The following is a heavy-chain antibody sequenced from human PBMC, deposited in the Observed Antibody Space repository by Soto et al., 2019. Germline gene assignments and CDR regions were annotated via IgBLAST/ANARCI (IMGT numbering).Heavy chain of an antibody. D-gene: IGHD3-22*01. CDR1: GFTFSSYA. Sequence: EVQLLESGGGLVQPGGSLRLSCAASGFTFSSYAMSWVRQAPGKGLEWVSAISGSGGSTYYADSVKGRFTISRANSKNTLYLQMNSLRAEDTAVYYCAKGGPYYYDSSGYYDYWGQGTLVNVSS. V-gene: IGHV3-23*01. CDR2: ISGSGGST. CDR3: AKGGPYYYDSSGYYDY. J-gene: IGHJ4*02.